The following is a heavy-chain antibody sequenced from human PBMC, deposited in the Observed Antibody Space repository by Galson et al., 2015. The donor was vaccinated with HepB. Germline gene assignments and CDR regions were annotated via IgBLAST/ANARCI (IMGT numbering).Heavy chain of an antibody. J-gene: IGHJ4*02. CDR3: TTEAYCSGDCAHFDY. CDR1: RFTFSYAW. CDR2: IKTKTDGGTT. V-gene: IGHV3-15*01. Sequence: SLRLSCAASRFTFSYAWMSWVRQAPGKGLEWVGLIKTKTDGGTTDSAAPVKGRFTISRDDSKNTLYLQMNSLKTEDTAIYYCTTEAYCSGDCAHFDYWGQGTLVTVSS. D-gene: IGHD2-21*02.